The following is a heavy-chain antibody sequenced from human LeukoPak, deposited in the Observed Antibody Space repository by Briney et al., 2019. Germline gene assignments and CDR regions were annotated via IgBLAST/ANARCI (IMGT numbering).Heavy chain of an antibody. CDR1: GGSIRSYY. D-gene: IGHD2-2*01. CDR2: IYYSGST. CDR3: AGVVEVPAATGLWFDP. J-gene: IGHJ5*02. Sequence: SETLSLTCTVSGGSIRSYYWSWIRQPPGKGLEWIGYIYYSGSTNYNPSLKSRVTISEDTSKNQFSLKLSSVTAADTAVYYCAGVVEVPAATGLWFDPWGQGTLVTVSS. V-gene: IGHV4-59*01.